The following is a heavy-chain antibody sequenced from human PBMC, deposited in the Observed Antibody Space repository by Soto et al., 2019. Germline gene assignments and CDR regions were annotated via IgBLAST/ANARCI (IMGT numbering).Heavy chain of an antibody. CDR1: GFTFSNYA. V-gene: IGHV3-66*01. J-gene: IGHJ6*02. CDR2: IYSGGST. CDR3: AKIVDV. Sequence: GGSLRLSCAASGFTFSNYAMSWVRQAPGKGLEWVSVIYSGGSTYYADSVKGRFTISRDNSKNTLYLQMNSLRAEDTAVYYCAKIVDVWGQGTTVTVSS.